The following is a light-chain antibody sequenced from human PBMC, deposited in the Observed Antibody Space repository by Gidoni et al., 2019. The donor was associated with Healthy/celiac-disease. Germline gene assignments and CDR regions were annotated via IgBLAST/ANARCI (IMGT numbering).Light chain of an antibody. CDR1: QSVSSY. J-gene: IGKJ2*01. CDR2: DAS. V-gene: IGKV3-11*01. CDR3: QQRSNWPPRYT. Sequence: EIVLTQSPATLSLSPGERATLSCRASQSVSSYLAWYQQKPGQDPRLLIYDASNRATGIPARFSGSGSGTDFTLTISSLEPEDFAVYYCQQRSNWPPRYTFGQGTKLEIK.